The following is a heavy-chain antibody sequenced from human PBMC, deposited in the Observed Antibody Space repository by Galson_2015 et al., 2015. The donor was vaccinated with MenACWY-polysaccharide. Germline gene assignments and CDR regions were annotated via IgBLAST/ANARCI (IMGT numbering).Heavy chain of an antibody. Sequence: SLRLSCAASGFTFSSYSMNWVRPAPGKGLEWVSYISSSSSTIYYADSVKGRFTISRDNAKNPLFLQMNSLRAEDTAVYYCARLHCSSTSCYPTDYYYYGMDVWGQGTTVTVSS. V-gene: IGHV3-48*01. D-gene: IGHD2-2*01. CDR2: ISSSSSTI. CDR1: GFTFSSYS. CDR3: ARLHCSSTSCYPTDYYYYGMDV. J-gene: IGHJ6*02.